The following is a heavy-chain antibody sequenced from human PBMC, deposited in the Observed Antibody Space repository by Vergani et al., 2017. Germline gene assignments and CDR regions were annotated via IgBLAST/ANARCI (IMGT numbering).Heavy chain of an antibody. CDR3: ARRTTMVRGVLEIARYYFDY. Sequence: QVQLQQSGPGLVKPSQTLSLTCAISGDSVSSNSAAWNWIRQSPSRGLEWLGRTYYRSKWYNDYAVSVKSRITINPDTSKNQFSLQLNSVTPEDTAVYYCARRTTMVRGVLEIARYYFDYWGQGTLVTVSS. D-gene: IGHD3-10*01. CDR1: GDSVSSNSAA. CDR2: TYYRSKWYN. J-gene: IGHJ4*02. V-gene: IGHV6-1*01.